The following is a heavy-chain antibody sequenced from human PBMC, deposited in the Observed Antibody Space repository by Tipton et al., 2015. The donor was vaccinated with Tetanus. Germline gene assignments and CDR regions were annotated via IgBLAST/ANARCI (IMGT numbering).Heavy chain of an antibody. CDR2: IYYSGST. CDR1: GGSISSGGYY. D-gene: IGHD1-26*01. V-gene: IGHV4-31*03. Sequence: TLSLTCTVSGGSISSGGYYWSRIRQHPGKGLEWIGGIYYSGSTYYNPSLKSRVTLSVDTSKNQFSLKLNSVTAADTAVYYCARDQARGARGWNYFDYWGQGTLVTVSS. CDR3: ARDQARGARGWNYFDY. J-gene: IGHJ4*02.